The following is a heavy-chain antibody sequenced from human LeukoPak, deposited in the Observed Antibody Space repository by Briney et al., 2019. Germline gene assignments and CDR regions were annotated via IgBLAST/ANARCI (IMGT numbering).Heavy chain of an antibody. V-gene: IGHV1-2*02. CDR3: ARFAFVSYVPAPLPYGMDV. CDR1: GYTFTGYY. J-gene: IGHJ6*02. CDR2: INPDSGGT. Sequence: ASVKVSCKASGYTFTGYYMHWVRQAPGQGREWMGWINPDSGGTNYAQKFQGRVTMTRDTSISTAYMELSRLRSDDTAVYYCARFAFVSYVPAPLPYGMDVWGQGTTVTVSS. D-gene: IGHD5-18*01.